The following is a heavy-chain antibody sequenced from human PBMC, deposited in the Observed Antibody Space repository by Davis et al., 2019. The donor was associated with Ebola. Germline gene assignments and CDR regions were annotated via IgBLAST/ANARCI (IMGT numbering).Heavy chain of an antibody. CDR3: ARVQGVYISSYYFDY. D-gene: IGHD6-6*01. Sequence: GGSLRLSCAASGFTFSSYSMNWVRQAPGKGLEWVSSISSSSSYIYYADSVKGRFTISRDNAKNSMYLKMNSLRAEDTAVYYCARVQGVYISSYYFDYGGQGTLVTVSS. CDR2: ISSSSSYI. CDR1: GFTFSSYS. J-gene: IGHJ4*02. V-gene: IGHV3-21*01.